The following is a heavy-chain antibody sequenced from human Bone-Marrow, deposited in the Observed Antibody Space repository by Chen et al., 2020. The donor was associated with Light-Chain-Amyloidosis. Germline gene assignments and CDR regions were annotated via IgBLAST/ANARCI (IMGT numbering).Heavy chain of an antibody. CDR2: IGSDETKK. D-gene: IGHD2-8*02. CDR1: GFIFSTRG. V-gene: IGHV3-30*02. CDR3: EEDYCPVDRCYVGWFDP. J-gene: IGHJ5*02. Sequence: QVHLVESGGGVVQPGGSLRLPCSAPGFIFSTRGMHWFRQVPGKGPEWLAFIGSDETKKFCSASLKGRFTISRENSKDTLYLQMNSPRAEDTGIYYWEEDYCPVDRCYVGWFDPLGPGTQVTVSS.